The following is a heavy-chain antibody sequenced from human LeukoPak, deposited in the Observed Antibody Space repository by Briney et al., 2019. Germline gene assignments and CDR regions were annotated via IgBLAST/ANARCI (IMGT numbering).Heavy chain of an antibody. CDR1: GGSISSYY. CDR2: IYYSGST. J-gene: IGHJ3*02. D-gene: IGHD6-19*01. Sequence: PSETLSLTCTVSGGSISSYYWSWIRQPPGKGLEWIGYIYYSGSTNYNPSLKSRVTISVDTSKNQFSLKLSSVTAADTAVYYCARDSFSSGWSAFDIWGQGTMVTVSS. CDR3: ARDSFSSGWSAFDI. V-gene: IGHV4-59*12.